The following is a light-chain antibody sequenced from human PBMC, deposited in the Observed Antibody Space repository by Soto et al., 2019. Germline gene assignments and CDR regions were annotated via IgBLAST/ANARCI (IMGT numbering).Light chain of an antibody. CDR3: QQYDSYWT. CDR1: QSVSGW. CDR2: KAS. J-gene: IGKJ1*01. V-gene: IGKV1-5*03. Sequence: DIQMTQSPSTLSASVGDRVTITCRASQSVSGWLAWYQQKPGKAPKLLIYKASSLESGVPSRFSGSGSGTEFTLTISSLQPDDFATDYCQQYDSYWTFGPGTKVDI.